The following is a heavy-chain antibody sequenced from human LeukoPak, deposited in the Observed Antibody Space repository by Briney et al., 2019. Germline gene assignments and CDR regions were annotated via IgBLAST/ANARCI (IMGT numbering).Heavy chain of an antibody. CDR1: GYTFSNYE. CDR2: IRDSGTTI. CDR3: ARSQEWAVTRGFAY. V-gene: IGHV3-48*03. J-gene: IGHJ4*01. D-gene: IGHD3-3*01. Sequence: GGSVTLPYEGSGYTFSNYEMNWVRQAPGKGLEWVSNIRDSGTTISCTDSATGQFIFTRDNAKYSLHLQMNSLRAGDTAVYYCARSQEWAVTRGFAYWGHRTLVTVSS.